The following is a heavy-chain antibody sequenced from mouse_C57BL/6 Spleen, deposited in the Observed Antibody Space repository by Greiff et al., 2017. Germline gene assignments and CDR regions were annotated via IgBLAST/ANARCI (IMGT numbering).Heavy chain of an antibody. V-gene: IGHV1-82*01. CDR3: ARRQENWDGGDY. J-gene: IGHJ4*01. CDR1: GYAFSSSW. CDR2: IYPGDGDT. Sequence: VKLQQSGPELVKPGASVKISCKASGYAFSSSWMNWVKQRPGKGLEWIGRIYPGDGDTNYNGKFKGKATLTADKSSSTAYMQLSSLTSEDSAVYFCARRQENWDGGDYWGQGTSVTVSS. D-gene: IGHD4-1*01.